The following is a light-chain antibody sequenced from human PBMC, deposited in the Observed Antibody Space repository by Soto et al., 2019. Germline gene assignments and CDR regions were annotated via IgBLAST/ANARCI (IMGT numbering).Light chain of an antibody. CDR3: LQDHNYPFT. Sequence: AIQMTQSPSSLSASVGDRVTITCRASQGIRNDLGWYQQKPGKAPNLLIFAASSLQSGVPSRFSGSGSGTDFSLTISSLQPEDFATYFCLQDHNYPFTFGQGTRVEIK. CDR2: AAS. CDR1: QGIRND. V-gene: IGKV1-6*01. J-gene: IGKJ1*01.